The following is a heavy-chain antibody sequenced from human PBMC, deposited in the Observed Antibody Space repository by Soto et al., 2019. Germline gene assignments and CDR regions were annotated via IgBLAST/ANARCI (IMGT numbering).Heavy chain of an antibody. CDR2: ISYDGGDK. D-gene: IGHD5-12*01. CDR1: GFTFSSYT. V-gene: IGHV3-30-3*01. J-gene: IGHJ4*02. CDR3: ARESRDGFNSPFDS. Sequence: GGSLRLSCAASGFTFSSYTMHWVRQTPGKGLEWVAHISYDGGDKYYADSVKGRFTISRDNSKNTLYLQMNSLTAADTAVYYCARESRDGFNSPFDSWGQGTLVTVSS.